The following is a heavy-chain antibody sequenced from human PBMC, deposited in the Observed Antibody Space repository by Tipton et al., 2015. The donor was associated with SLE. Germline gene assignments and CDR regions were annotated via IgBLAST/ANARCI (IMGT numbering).Heavy chain of an antibody. V-gene: IGHV4-59*08. CDR2: IYYSGST. D-gene: IGHD3-22*01. CDR3: ARRLDYYDSSGYGAFDI. Sequence: TLSLTCTVSGGSISSYYWSWIRQPPGKGLEWIGYIYYSGSTNYNPSLKSRVTISVDTSKNQFSLKLSSVTAADTAVYYCARRLDYYDSSGYGAFDIWGQGTMVTVSS. CDR1: GGSISSYY. J-gene: IGHJ3*02.